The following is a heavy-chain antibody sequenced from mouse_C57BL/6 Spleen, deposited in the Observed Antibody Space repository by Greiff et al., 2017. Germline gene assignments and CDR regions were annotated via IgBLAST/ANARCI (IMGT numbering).Heavy chain of an antibody. D-gene: IGHD1-1*01. Sequence: QVQLQQSGAELVKPGASVKISCKASGYAFSSYWMNWVKQRPGKGLEWIGQIYPGDGDSNYNGKFKGKATLTADKSSSTAYMQLSSLNSEDSAVYYCAREDTTVGADYWGQGTTLTVSS. J-gene: IGHJ2*01. CDR1: GYAFSSYW. V-gene: IGHV1-80*01. CDR3: AREDTTVGADY. CDR2: IYPGDGDS.